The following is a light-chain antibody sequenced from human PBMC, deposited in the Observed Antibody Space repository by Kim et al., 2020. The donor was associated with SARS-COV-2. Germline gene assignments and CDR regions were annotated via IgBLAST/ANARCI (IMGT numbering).Light chain of an antibody. J-gene: IGLJ1*01. CDR1: SSSIGEGYD. V-gene: IGLV1-40*01. Sequence: RVTIPCSGSSSSIGEGYDVHWYQQLPGTAPKLLIYGNSTRPSGVPDRFSGSKSGTSASLAITGLQAEDEADYYCQSYESSLSGYVFGTGTKVTVL. CDR2: GNS. CDR3: QSYESSLSGYV.